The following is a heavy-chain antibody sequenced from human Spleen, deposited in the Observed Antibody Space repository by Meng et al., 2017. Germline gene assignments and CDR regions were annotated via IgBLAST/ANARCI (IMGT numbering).Heavy chain of an antibody. CDR1: GGSFSDYY. V-gene: IGHV4-34*01. J-gene: IGHJ4*02. CDR3: ARARQTAMVVDY. Sequence: QGQLQEWGAGLLKPSEPLSLTCVVSGGSFSDYYWSWIRQPPGKGLEWIGEIYHSGSTNYNPSLKSRVTISVDTSKNQFSLKLSSVTAADTAVYYCARARQTAMVVDYWGQGTLVTVSS. D-gene: IGHD5-18*01. CDR2: IYHSGST.